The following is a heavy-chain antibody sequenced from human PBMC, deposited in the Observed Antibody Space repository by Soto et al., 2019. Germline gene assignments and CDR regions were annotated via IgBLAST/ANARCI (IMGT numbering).Heavy chain of an antibody. V-gene: IGHV4-31*03. Sequence: QVQLQESGPGLVKPSQTLSLTCTVSGGSISSGGDYWSWIRQHPGKGMEWIGYIYYSGSTYYNPSLKSRGSISVDTAKNQFSLKLSSVTAADTAVYYCARDYRASYPAYYYYGMDVWGQGTTVTVSS. CDR3: ARDYRASYPAYYYYGMDV. D-gene: IGHD3-16*02. J-gene: IGHJ6*02. CDR1: GGSISSGGDY. CDR2: IYYSGST.